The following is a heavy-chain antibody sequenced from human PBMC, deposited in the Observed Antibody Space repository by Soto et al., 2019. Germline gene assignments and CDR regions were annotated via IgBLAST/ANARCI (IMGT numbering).Heavy chain of an antibody. V-gene: IGHV3-15*01. CDR1: GFTVTNAW. CDR2: IKGKTEGGTT. J-gene: IGHJ4*02. CDR3: TTVPSGWRAPGG. D-gene: IGHD3-3*01. Sequence: EVQLVESGGGLVKPGGSLRLSCAASGFTVTNAWMSWVRQAPGKGLEWVGRIKGKTEGGTTEYAAPVRGRFTMSRDDSRNTLYLQMNSLKTEDTAVYYCTTVPSGWRAPGGWGQGTLVTVSS.